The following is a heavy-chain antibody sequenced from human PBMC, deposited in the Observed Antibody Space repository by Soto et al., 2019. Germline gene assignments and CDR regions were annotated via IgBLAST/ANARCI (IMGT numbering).Heavy chain of an antibody. CDR2: IIPIFGTT. J-gene: IGHJ6*02. CDR3: ARLHSHGTYGMDV. D-gene: IGHD5-18*01. Sequence: SVKVSCKASGGSFTYTLSWVRQAPGQGLEWMGGIIPIFGTTNYAQKFQGRVTITADESTKTAYMESSTLRSEDTAVYYCARLHSHGTYGMDVWGQGTTVTVSS. CDR1: GGSFTYT. V-gene: IGHV1-69*13.